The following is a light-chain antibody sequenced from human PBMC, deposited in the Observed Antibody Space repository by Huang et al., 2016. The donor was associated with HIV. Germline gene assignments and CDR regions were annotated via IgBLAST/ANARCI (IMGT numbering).Light chain of an antibody. CDR3: QQSYSMPIT. V-gene: IGKV1-39*01. Sequence: DIQVTQSPSSLSASVGDRVTITCRASQHINTYLNWYQHKPGKAPKLLIYDSSTLQSGVPSMFSGIGSVTDFTLTISSLQPEDFATYYCQQSYSMPITFGLGTRLEI. CDR1: QHINTY. J-gene: IGKJ5*01. CDR2: DSS.